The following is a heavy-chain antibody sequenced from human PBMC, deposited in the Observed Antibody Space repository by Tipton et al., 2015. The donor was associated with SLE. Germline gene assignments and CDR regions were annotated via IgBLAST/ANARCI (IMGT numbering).Heavy chain of an antibody. D-gene: IGHD6-19*01. J-gene: IGHJ1*01. CDR2: IYYSGST. Sequence: TLSLTCTVSGGSISSHYWSWIRQPPGKGLEWIGYIYYSGSTNYNPSLKSRVTISVDTSKNQFSLKLSSVTAADTAVYYCAREIVAVAGGGYFQHWGQGTLVTVSS. CDR1: GGSISSHY. V-gene: IGHV4-59*11. CDR3: AREIVAVAGGGYFQH.